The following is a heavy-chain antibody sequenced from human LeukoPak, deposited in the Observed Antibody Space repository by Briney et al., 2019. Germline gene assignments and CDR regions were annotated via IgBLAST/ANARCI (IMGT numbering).Heavy chain of an antibody. CDR3: ARDHCSGGSCYPNWFDP. D-gene: IGHD2-15*01. J-gene: IGHJ5*02. Sequence: PSQTLSLTCTVSGGSISSCGYYWSWIRQHPGKGLEWFGYIYYSGSTYYNPSLKSRVTTSVDTSKNQFSLKLSSVTAADTAVYYCARDHCSGGSCYPNWFDPWGQGTLVTVSS. CDR1: GGSISSCGYY. V-gene: IGHV4-31*03. CDR2: IYYSGST.